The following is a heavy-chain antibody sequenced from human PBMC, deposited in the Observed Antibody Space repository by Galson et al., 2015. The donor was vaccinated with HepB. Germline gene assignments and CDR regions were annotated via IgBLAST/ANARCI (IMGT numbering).Heavy chain of an antibody. D-gene: IGHD3-16*01. V-gene: IGHV4-31*03. CDR3: ARGGDWPDS. Sequence: TLSLTCTVSGDSIRSGGYYWTWIRQHPGKGLEWIGYIYYSGSSNSNPSLRSRLTLSVDTSKNQFSLKLSSVTAADTAVYFCARGGDWPDSGGQGTLVTVSS. J-gene: IGHJ5*01. CDR2: IYYSGSS. CDR1: GDSIRSGGYY.